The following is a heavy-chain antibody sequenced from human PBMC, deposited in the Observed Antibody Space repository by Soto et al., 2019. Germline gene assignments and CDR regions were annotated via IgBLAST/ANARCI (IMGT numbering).Heavy chain of an antibody. CDR3: ARDDGLCDGVRCYGVALHG. Sequence: EVHLVESGGGLVQPWGSLRLSCAASGFTVSSRCMSGVRQAPGKGLEWVSLIQSGGPTYYADSVKARFTISRDTSENTLHLHMARVRAEDTAVYHCARDDGLCDGVRCYGVALHGCGEGNKVTPSS. J-gene: IGHJ6*04. D-gene: IGHD2-15*01. CDR1: GFTVSSRC. CDR2: IQSGGPT. V-gene: IGHV3-66*01.